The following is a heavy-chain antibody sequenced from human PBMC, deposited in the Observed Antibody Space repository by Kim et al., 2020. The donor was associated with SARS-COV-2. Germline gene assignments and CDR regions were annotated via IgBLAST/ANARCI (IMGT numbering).Heavy chain of an antibody. V-gene: IGHV1-8*01. D-gene: IGHD4-17*01. CDR3: ARATYGDPFDY. Sequence: TCYAQKVQGRVTMTRNTSISTAYMELSSLRSEDTAVYYCARATYGDPFDYWGQGTLVTVSS. CDR2: T. J-gene: IGHJ4*02.